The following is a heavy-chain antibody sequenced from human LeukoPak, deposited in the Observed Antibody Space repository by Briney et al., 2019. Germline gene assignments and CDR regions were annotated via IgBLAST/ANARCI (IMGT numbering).Heavy chain of an antibody. Sequence: GGSLRLSCAASGFTFSSYWMSWVRQAPGKGLEWVANIKQDGSEKYYVDSVKGRFTISRDNAKNSLYLQMNSLRAEDTAVYYCAADGGRDLFEYWGQGTLVTVSS. D-gene: IGHD5-24*01. CDR2: IKQDGSEK. J-gene: IGHJ4*02. V-gene: IGHV3-7*01. CDR1: GFTFSSYW. CDR3: AADGGRDLFEY.